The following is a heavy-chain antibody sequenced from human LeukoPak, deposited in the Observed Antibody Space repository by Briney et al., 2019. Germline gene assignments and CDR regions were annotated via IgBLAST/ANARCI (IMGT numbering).Heavy chain of an antibody. CDR3: ARMSPRATKASFDY. CDR1: GGSISSYY. D-gene: IGHD1-26*01. J-gene: IGHJ4*02. CDR2: IYYSGST. Sequence: SETLSLTCTVSGGSISSYYWSWIRQPPGKGLEWIGYIYYSGSTNYNPSLKSRVTISVDTSKNQFSLKLSPVTAADTAVYYCARMSPRATKASFDYWGQGTLVTVSS. V-gene: IGHV4-59*01.